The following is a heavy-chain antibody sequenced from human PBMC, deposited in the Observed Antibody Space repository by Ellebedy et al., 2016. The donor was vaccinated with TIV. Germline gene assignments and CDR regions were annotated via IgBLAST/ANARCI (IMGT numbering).Heavy chain of an antibody. Sequence: GGSLRLXXAASGFSFSSYAMYWVRQAPGKGLEWVSSISATAGSKYYADSVKGRFTISRDNSKNALSLQMSSLRAEDTAVYYCAKDREQQAPRSGYFDLWGRGTRVTVSS. CDR2: ISATAGSK. CDR3: AKDREQQAPRSGYFDL. D-gene: IGHD6-13*01. J-gene: IGHJ2*01. V-gene: IGHV3-23*01. CDR1: GFSFSSYA.